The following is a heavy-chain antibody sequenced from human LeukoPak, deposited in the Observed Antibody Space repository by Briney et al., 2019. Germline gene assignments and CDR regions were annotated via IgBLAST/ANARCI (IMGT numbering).Heavy chain of an antibody. D-gene: IGHD1-7*01. CDR3: ARPGITGTMGYGAFDI. Sequence: PGGSLRLSCAASGFPFSSYSINWVRQAPGKGLEWVSSIDSSSSYIYYADSVKGRFTISRDNAKNSLFLQMNSLRVEDTAVYYCARPGITGTMGYGAFDIWGQGTRVTVSS. CDR1: GFPFSSYS. CDR2: IDSSSSYI. V-gene: IGHV3-21*01. J-gene: IGHJ3*02.